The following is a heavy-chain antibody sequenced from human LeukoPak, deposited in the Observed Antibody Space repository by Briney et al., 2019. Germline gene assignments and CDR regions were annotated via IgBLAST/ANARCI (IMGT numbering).Heavy chain of an antibody. Sequence: GGSLRLSCTASGFTFGDYAMSWVRQAPGKGLEWVGVIRSKAYGGTTEYAASVKGRFTISRDDSKSIAYLQMNSLKTEDTAVYYCTRRSSWYYDYWGQGTLVTVSS. D-gene: IGHD6-13*01. CDR1: GFTFGDYA. CDR3: TRRSSWYYDY. J-gene: IGHJ4*02. CDR2: IRSKAYGGTT. V-gene: IGHV3-49*04.